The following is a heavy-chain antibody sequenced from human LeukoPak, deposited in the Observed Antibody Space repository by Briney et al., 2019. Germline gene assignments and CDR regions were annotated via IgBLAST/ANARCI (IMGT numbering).Heavy chain of an antibody. CDR3: TASEGPYYDSWNTYSDYSDH. V-gene: IGHV1-2*02. Sequence: ASVKVSCKASGYSFTGYYIHWVRQAPGQGLEWMGWINPNSGGTNYAQKFQGRVTMTRDTSISTAYMELSRLRSDDTAVYYCTASEGPYYDSWNTYSDYSDHWGQGTLVTVSS. CDR2: INPNSGGT. CDR1: GYSFTGYY. D-gene: IGHD3-3*01. J-gene: IGHJ4*02.